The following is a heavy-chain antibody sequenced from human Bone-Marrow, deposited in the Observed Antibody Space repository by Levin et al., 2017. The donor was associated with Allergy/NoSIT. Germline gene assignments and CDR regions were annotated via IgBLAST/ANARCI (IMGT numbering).Heavy chain of an antibody. D-gene: IGHD3/OR15-3a*01. CDR2: IYHGGNT. J-gene: IGHJ4*02. CDR1: GSSISSGLY. V-gene: IGHV4-38-2*02. CDR3: ARVGDFYNTTNYYFGKSPFDY. Sequence: SETLSLTCSVSGSSISSGLYWGWLRQPPGKGLEWIANIYHGGNTYYNPSLRSRVTMAVDTSKNQFSLMLSSVTAADTAIYYCARVGDFYNTTNYYFGKSPFDYWGQGALVTVSS.